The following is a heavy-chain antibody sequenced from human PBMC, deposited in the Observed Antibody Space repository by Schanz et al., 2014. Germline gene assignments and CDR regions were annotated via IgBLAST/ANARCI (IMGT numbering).Heavy chain of an antibody. Sequence: EVQLVESGGGLVKPGGSLRLSCTASRIIFGTYSMNWIRQTPKGLEWVSSINSRSNFIYYADSVKGRFTISRDNAKNSLYRQMNSLRAEDTAVYYCAGAVATIRADAFDIWGQGTIVAVSS. CDR1: RIIFGTYS. CDR2: INSRSNFI. CDR3: AGAVATIRADAFDI. D-gene: IGHD5-12*01. J-gene: IGHJ3*02. V-gene: IGHV3-21*01.